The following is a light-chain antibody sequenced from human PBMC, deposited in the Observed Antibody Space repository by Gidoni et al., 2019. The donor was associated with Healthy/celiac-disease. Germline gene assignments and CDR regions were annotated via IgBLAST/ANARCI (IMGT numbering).Light chain of an antibody. Sequence: SYVLTQPPSVSGAPGQTARLTCGGNNIGSKSVHWYQQKPGQAPVLVIYDDSDRPAGVTERFAGTNSGTTATLTISRVKAGDEADYYCQVWDSSSDHWVFGGGTKLTVL. CDR2: DDS. V-gene: IGLV3-21*02. J-gene: IGLJ3*02. CDR3: QVWDSSSDHWV. CDR1: NIGSKS.